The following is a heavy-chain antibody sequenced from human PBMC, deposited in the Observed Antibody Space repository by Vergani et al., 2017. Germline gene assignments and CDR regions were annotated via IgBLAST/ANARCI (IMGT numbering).Heavy chain of an antibody. D-gene: IGHD6-19*01. Sequence: EVQLLESGGGLVQPGGSLRLSCAASGFTFSSYAMSWVRQAPGKGLEWVSAISGSGGSTYYADSVKGRFTISRDNSKNTLYLHMNSLRAEDTAVYYCARGVDSSGWRGLNWFDPWGQGTLVTVSA. CDR2: ISGSGGST. V-gene: IGHV3-23*01. CDR3: ARGVDSSGWRGLNWFDP. CDR1: GFTFSSYA. J-gene: IGHJ5*02.